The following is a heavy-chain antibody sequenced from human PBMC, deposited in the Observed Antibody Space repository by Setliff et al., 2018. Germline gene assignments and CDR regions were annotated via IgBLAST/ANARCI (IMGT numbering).Heavy chain of an antibody. CDR1: GDSISTYY. Sequence: PSETLSLTCTVSGDSISTYYWGWIRQPPGKGLEWIGSIYYSGSTYYNPSLKSRVTISVDTSKNQFSLKLRSVTAADTAVYHRARDFRHDSGGYWGQGTLVTVSS. J-gene: IGHJ4*02. CDR3: ARDFRHDSGGY. V-gene: IGHV4-39*07. CDR2: IYYSGST. D-gene: IGHD3-22*01.